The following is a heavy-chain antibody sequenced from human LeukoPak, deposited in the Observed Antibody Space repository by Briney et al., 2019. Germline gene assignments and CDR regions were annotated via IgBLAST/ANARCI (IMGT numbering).Heavy chain of an antibody. CDR2: IYTGGSA. D-gene: IGHD1-1*01. J-gene: IGHJ5*02. CDR3: SRWNYP. Sequence: GGSLRLACAVSGYSVTDSFMSWVRQAPGRGLEWVSVIYTGGSAFYAGSVRGRFIIFRDDSKNTLYLQMNRLRVEDTAVYYCSRWNYPWGQGTLVTVSS. V-gene: IGHV3-53*01. CDR1: GYSVTDSF.